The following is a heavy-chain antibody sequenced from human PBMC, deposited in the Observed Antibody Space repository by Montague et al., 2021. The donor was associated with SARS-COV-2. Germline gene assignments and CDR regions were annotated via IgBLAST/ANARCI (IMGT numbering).Heavy chain of an antibody. CDR2: IRPDGTST. V-gene: IGHV3-74*01. D-gene: IGHD3-10*01. Sequence: RSLSFAASGFTFRSYWMHWVRQVPGRGLVWVSRIRPDGTSTHYAASVKGRFVISRDNAKNTLSLEMTNLRVDDTAIYYCVRPLWFGDSDYYFESWGQGTLVSVSS. CDR3: VRPLWFGDSDYYFES. J-gene: IGHJ4*02. CDR1: GFTFRSYW.